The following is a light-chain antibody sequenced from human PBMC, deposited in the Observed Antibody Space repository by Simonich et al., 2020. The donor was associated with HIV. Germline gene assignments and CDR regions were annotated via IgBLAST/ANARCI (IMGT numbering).Light chain of an antibody. CDR2: GAS. V-gene: IGKV3D-15*01. J-gene: IGKJ2*01. CDR3: QQYHSWYT. CDR1: QSVTSN. Sequence: IVMTQSPATLSVSPGERATLSCRASQSVTSNYLAWYQQKAGQAPRLLIYGASSRATGITDRFSGSGSGTEFTLTISSMQSEDFAVYYCQQYHSWYTFGQGTKLEIK.